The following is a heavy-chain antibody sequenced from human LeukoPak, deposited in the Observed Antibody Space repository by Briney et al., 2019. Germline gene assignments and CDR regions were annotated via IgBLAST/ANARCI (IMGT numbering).Heavy chain of an antibody. CDR1: GFTFSTSA. Sequence: GESLRLSCAASGFTFSTSAMTWVRQAPGKGLEWVSTISEGGGTSYYYADSVKGRFTISRDNSKNTLDLQMNSLRAEDTAVYYCARAAGSGSYYNWFDPWGQGTLVTVSS. CDR3: ARAAGSGSYYNWFDP. V-gene: IGHV3-23*01. D-gene: IGHD3-10*01. J-gene: IGHJ5*02. CDR2: ISEGGGTS.